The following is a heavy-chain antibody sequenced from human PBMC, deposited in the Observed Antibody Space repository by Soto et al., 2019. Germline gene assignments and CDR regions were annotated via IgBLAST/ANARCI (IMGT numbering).Heavy chain of an antibody. D-gene: IGHD6-6*01. CDR1: GGSISSGGYY. V-gene: IGHV4-31*03. CDR3: ARSHSSESDFDS. CDR2: IYYSGST. J-gene: IGHJ4*01. Sequence: PSETLSLTCTVSGGSISSGGYYWSWIRQHPGKGLEWIGYIYYSGSTYYNPSLKSRVTISVDTSKNQFSLKLSSVTAADTAVYYCARSHSSESDFDSWRDAPQITVSS.